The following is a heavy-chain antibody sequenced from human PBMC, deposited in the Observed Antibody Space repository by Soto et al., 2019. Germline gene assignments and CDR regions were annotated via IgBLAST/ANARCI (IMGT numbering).Heavy chain of an antibody. Sequence: QITLKESGPTLVKPTQTLTLTCTFSGLSLSTIGEGVGWIRQPPGKALEWLALVYWDDDKRYSPSLKSRLTITKDTSVNQVVLTMTNMGHVDTATYYCVQTRCGGDCLQSYSSHSYYGLDVWGQGTTVTVSS. V-gene: IGHV2-5*02. CDR2: VYWDDDK. J-gene: IGHJ6*02. D-gene: IGHD2-21*02. CDR1: GLSLSTIGEG. CDR3: VQTRCGGDCLQSYSSHSYYGLDV.